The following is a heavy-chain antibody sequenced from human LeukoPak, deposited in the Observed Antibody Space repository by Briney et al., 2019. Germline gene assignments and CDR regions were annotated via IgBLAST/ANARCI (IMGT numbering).Heavy chain of an antibody. Sequence: GASVKVSCRASGYTFTTNGISWVRQAPGQGLEWMAWISPYNGDTKYAQELQGRLTVTTDTSTSTAYMELRSLRSDDTAVYYCARLRGGIYSSRHAFDIWGQGTMVTVSS. D-gene: IGHD6-19*01. CDR1: GYTFTTNG. CDR3: ARLRGGIYSSRHAFDI. V-gene: IGHV1-18*04. CDR2: ISPYNGDT. J-gene: IGHJ3*02.